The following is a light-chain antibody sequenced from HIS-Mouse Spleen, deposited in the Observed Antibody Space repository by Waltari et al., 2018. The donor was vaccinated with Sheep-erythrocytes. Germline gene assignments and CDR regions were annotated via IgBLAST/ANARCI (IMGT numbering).Light chain of an antibody. CDR1: QSVSSN. CDR2: GAS. Sequence: EIVMTQSPATLSVSPGERATLSCRASQSVSSNLAWYPQKPCQAPRLLIYGASTRATGIPARFSGSGSGTEFTLTISSLQSEDFAVYYCQQYNNWPPTFGQGTKVEIK. J-gene: IGKJ1*01. CDR3: QQYNNWPPT. V-gene: IGKV3-15*01.